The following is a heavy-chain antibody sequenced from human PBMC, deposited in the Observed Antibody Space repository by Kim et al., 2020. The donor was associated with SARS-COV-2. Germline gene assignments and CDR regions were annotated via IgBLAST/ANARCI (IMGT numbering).Heavy chain of an antibody. CDR3: AKAPKAIVVVPAALDY. D-gene: IGHD2-2*01. J-gene: IGHJ4*02. V-gene: IGHV3-9*01. Sequence: SVKGRFTSSRDNAKNSLYLQMNSLRAEDTALYYCAKAPKAIVVVPAALDYWGQGILVTVSS.